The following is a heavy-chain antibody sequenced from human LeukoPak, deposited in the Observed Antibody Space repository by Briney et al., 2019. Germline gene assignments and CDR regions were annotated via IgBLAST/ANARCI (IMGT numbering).Heavy chain of an antibody. D-gene: IGHD6-13*01. CDR1: GGSFSGYY. J-gene: IGHJ6*03. V-gene: IGHV4-34*01. CDR3: ARGVAVSSWYPYYYYMDV. CDR2: INHSGST. Sequence: PSETLSLTCAVYGGSFSGYYWSWIRQPPGKGLEWIGEINHSGSTNYNPSLKSRVTISVDTSKNQFSLKLSSVTAADTAVYYCARGVAVSSWYPYYYYMDVWGKGTTVTVSS.